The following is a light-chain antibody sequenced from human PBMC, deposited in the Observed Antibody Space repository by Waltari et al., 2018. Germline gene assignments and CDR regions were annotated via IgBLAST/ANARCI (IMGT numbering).Light chain of an antibody. J-gene: IGKJ3*01. CDR3: QRFDSVPFT. V-gene: IGKV1-27*01. Sequence: QMTQSPSSLSASVGDKVTITCRASQTIGRNLAWYQQKPGKVPKLPIYAASTLHSEVPSRFSGSGSGTDFTLTISSLQPEDVATYYSQRFDSVPFTFGPGTKLDIK. CDR2: AAS. CDR1: QTIGRN.